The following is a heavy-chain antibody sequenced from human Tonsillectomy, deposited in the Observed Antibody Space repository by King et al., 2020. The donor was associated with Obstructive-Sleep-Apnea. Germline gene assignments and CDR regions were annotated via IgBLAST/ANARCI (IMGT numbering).Heavy chain of an antibody. Sequence: VQLQESGPGLVKASQTLSLTCAVSGGSISSGGYSWSWIRQPPGKGLEWIGYIYYSGSTNYNPSLKSRVTISVDTAKNQFSLKLSSVTAADTAVYYCARGYFDWLSGLYYYAMDVWGQGTTVTVSS. CDR1: GGSISSGGYS. D-gene: IGHD3-9*01. CDR3: ARGYFDWLSGLYYYAMDV. V-gene: IGHV4-30-4*07. CDR2: IYYSGST. J-gene: IGHJ6*02.